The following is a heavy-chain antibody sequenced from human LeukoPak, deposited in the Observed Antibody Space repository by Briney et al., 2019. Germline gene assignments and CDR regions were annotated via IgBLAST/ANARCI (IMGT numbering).Heavy chain of an antibody. D-gene: IGHD2-2*01. CDR3: ARRTSSILFDY. CDR2: IYYSGST. CDR1: GGSISSSSYY. V-gene: IGHV4-39*01. J-gene: IGHJ4*02. Sequence: SETLSLTCTVSGGSISSSSYYWGWIRQPPGKGLEWIGSIYYSGSTYYNPSLKSRVTISVDTSKNQFSLKLSSVTASDTAVYYCARRTSSILFDYWGQGTLVTVFS.